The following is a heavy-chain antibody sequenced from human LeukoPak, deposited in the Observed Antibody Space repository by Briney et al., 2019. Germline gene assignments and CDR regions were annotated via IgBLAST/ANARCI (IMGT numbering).Heavy chain of an antibody. D-gene: IGHD3-10*01. J-gene: IGHJ3*02. V-gene: IGHV1-2*02. CDR2: INPNSGGT. Sequence: ASVKVSCRTSGYTFTGYYMHWGRQAPGQGLEWMGWINPNSGGTNYAQKFQGRVTMTRDTSISTAYMELSRLRSDDTAVYYCARSSHYYDAFDIWGQGTMVTVSS. CDR3: ARSSHYYDAFDI. CDR1: GYTFTGYY.